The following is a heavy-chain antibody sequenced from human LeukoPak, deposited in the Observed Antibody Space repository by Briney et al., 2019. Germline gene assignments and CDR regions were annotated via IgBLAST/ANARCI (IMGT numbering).Heavy chain of an antibody. CDR2: VGGGGQRT. D-gene: IGHD2-15*01. Sequence: PGTSLRLSCAASGFSFNYYAIHWVRQAPGMGLEWVSGVGGGGQRTHYADSVKGRFTISRDNSKNTLYLQMNSLRAEDTAIYYCAKDRGYYVDTGTINFWGQGTLVTVSS. CDR1: GFSFNYYA. J-gene: IGHJ4*02. CDR3: AKDRGYYVDTGTINF. V-gene: IGHV3-23*01.